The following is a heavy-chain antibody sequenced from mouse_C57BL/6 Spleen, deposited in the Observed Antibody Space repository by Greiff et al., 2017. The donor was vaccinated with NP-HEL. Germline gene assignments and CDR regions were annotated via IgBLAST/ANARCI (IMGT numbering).Heavy chain of an antibody. CDR3: ARCLYYGSSPYAMDY. D-gene: IGHD1-1*01. CDR2: IDPSDSET. CDR1: GYTFTSYW. V-gene: IGHV1-52*01. Sequence: QVQLQQPGAELVRPGSSVKLSCKASGYTFTSYWMHWVKQRPIQGLEWIGNIDPSDSETHYNQKFKDKATLTVDKSSSTAYMQLSSLTSEDSAVYYCARCLYYGSSPYAMDYWGQGTSVTVSS. J-gene: IGHJ4*01.